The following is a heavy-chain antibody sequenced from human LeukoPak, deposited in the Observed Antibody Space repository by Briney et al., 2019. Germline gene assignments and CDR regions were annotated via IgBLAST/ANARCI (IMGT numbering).Heavy chain of an antibody. J-gene: IGHJ6*03. Sequence: GGSLRLSCAASGFTFSSYSMNWVRQAPGKGLEWVSSISSSSSYIYYADSVKGRFTISRDNAKNSLYLQMNSLRAEDTAVYYCARDLCGSTSCYIYYYYYMDVWGKGTTVTVSS. CDR3: ARDLCGSTSCYIYYYYYMDV. CDR1: GFTFSSYS. D-gene: IGHD2-2*02. V-gene: IGHV3-21*01. CDR2: ISSSSSYI.